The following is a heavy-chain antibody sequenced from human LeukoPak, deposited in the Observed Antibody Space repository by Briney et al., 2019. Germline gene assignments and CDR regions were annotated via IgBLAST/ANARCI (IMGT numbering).Heavy chain of an antibody. D-gene: IGHD6-13*01. CDR3: VRRGSSSYWYFDL. V-gene: IGHV4-59*08. J-gene: IGHJ2*01. CDR1: VGSISTYY. Sequence: SETLSLTCTVSVGSISTYYWSCIRQPPEKGLEWIGNIDYSGNTNYNPSPKSRVTISVDTSKNQFSLKLTSVTAADTALYYCVRRGSSSYWYFDLWGRGTLVTVSS. CDR2: IDYSGNT.